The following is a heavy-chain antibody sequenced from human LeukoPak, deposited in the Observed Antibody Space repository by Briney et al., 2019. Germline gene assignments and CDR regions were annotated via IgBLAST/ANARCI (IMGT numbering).Heavy chain of an antibody. V-gene: IGHV3-23*01. CDR3: AKYGSSGWNDAFDI. Sequence: GGSLRLSCAASELTFSNFAMSWVRQAPGKGLEWVSAISPSADSTSYADSVKGRFTISRDNSKNTVYLQMSSLGAEDTAVYYCAKYGSSGWNDAFDIWGQGTMVTVSS. CDR2: ISPSADST. J-gene: IGHJ3*02. D-gene: IGHD6-19*01. CDR1: ELTFSNFA.